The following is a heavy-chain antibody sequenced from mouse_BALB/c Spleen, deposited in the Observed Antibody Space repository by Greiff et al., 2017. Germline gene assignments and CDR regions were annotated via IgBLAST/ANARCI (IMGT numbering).Heavy chain of an antibody. CDR3: ARDDYDGYFDY. Sequence: EVQGVESGGGLVKPGGSLKLSCAASGFTFSSYAMSWVRQTPEKRLEWVASISSGGSTYYPDSVKGRFTISRDNARNILYLQMSSLRSEDTAMYYCARDDYDGYFDYWGQGTTLTVSS. V-gene: IGHV5-6-5*01. CDR2: ISSGGST. CDR1: GFTFSSYA. J-gene: IGHJ2*01. D-gene: IGHD2-4*01.